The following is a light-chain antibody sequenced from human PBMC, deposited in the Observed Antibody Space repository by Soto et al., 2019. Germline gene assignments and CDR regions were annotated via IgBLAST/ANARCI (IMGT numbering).Light chain of an antibody. CDR3: QSYDSSLSVRYV. CDR2: GNS. V-gene: IGLV1-40*01. J-gene: IGLJ1*01. Sequence: QSVLTQPPSVSGAPGQRVTISCTGSSSNIGAGYDVHWYQQLPGTAPKLLIYGNSNRPSGVPDRFSGSKSGTSASLAITGLQAEDEAGYYCQSYDSSLSVRYVFGTGTKVTVL. CDR1: SSNIGAGYD.